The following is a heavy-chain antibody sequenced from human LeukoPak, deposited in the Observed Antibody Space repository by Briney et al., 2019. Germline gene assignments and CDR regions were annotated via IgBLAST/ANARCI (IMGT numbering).Heavy chain of an antibody. Sequence: PGGSLRLSCAASGFTFDDYAMNWVRQPPGKGLEWVSGINWNGDSTSYADSVKGRFTISRDNAKNSVYLQVNSLRAEDTALYYCARLGIYYDSSGYYLALDYWGQGTLVTVSS. V-gene: IGHV3-20*04. CDR1: GFTFDDYA. J-gene: IGHJ4*02. D-gene: IGHD3-22*01. CDR3: ARLGIYYDSSGYYLALDY. CDR2: INWNGDST.